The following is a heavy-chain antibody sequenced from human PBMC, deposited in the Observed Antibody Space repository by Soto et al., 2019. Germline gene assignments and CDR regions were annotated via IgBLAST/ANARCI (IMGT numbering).Heavy chain of an antibody. CDR1: GFKFSNYA. CDR2: ISATGGGT. CDR3: AKDRRTGGNSAFYFDF. J-gene: IGHJ4*02. Sequence: GGSLRLSCAASGFKFSNYAMSWVRQAPGKGLEWVSLISATGGGTYYADSVKGRFTISRDNSHNTLYLQVHSLTAEDTAVYYCAKDRRTGGNSAFYFDFWGQGAQVTVSS. V-gene: IGHV3-23*01. D-gene: IGHD3-16*01.